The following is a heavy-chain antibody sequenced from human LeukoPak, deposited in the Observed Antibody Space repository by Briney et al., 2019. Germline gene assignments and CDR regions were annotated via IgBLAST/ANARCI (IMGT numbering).Heavy chain of an antibody. CDR1: GYTFSSHS. J-gene: IGHJ3*02. Sequence: ASVTVSCKASGYTFSSHSMNWVRQAPGQGLEWMGWISPYNGNTNYAQKLQGRVTMTTDTSTSTAYMELRSLRPDDTAVYYCARERGTTDDAFDIWGQGTMVTVSS. D-gene: IGHD4-11*01. CDR2: ISPYNGNT. CDR3: ARERGTTDDAFDI. V-gene: IGHV1-18*01.